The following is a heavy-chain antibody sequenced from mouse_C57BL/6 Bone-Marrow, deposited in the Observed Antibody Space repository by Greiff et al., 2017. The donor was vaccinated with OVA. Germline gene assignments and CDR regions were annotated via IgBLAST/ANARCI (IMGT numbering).Heavy chain of an antibody. CDR3: ARSLLPWFAY. CDR1: GYTFTSYG. CDR2: IYPRSGNT. V-gene: IGHV1-81*01. Sequence: QVQLQQSGAELARPGASVKLSCKASGYTFTSYGISWVKQRTGQGLEWIGEIYPRSGNTYYNEKFKGKATLTADKSSSTAYMELRSLTSEDAAVYVCARSLLPWFAYWGQGTLVTVSA. J-gene: IGHJ3*01.